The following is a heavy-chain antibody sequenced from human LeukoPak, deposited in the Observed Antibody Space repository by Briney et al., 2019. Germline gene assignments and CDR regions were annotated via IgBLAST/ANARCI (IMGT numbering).Heavy chain of an antibody. CDR2: INHSGST. CDR1: GGSFSGYY. V-gene: IGHV4-34*01. D-gene: IGHD5-12*01. CDR3: ARVVATIRSKWFDP. J-gene: IGHJ5*02. Sequence: PSETLSLTCAVYGGSFSGYYWSWIRQPPGKGLEWIGEINHSGSTNYNPSLKSRVTISVDTSKNQSSLKLSSVTAADTAVYYCARVVATIRSKWFDPWGQGTLVTVSS.